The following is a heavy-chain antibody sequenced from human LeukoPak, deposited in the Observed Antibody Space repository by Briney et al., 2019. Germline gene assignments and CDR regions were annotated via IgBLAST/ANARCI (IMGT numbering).Heavy chain of an antibody. CDR1: GYTFTGYY. CDR2: IDPNSGGT. V-gene: IGHV1-2*04. J-gene: IGHJ4*02. D-gene: IGHD3-10*01. Sequence: ASVKVSCKASGYTFTGYYMHWVRQAPGQGLEWMGWIDPNSGGTNYAQKFQGWVTMTRDTSISTAYMELSRLRSDDTAVYYCARGSSYGSGSYYIIWGQGTLVTVSS. CDR3: ARGSSYGSGSYYII.